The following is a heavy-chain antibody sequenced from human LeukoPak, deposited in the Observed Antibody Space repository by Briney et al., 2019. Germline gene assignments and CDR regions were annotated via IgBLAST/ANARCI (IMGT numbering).Heavy chain of an antibody. V-gene: IGHV4-39*01. J-gene: IGHJ5*02. CDR3: AGTYYDFWSGENNWFDP. CDR1: CGSISSSSYY. Sequence: ESLSLTCTVSCGSISSSSYYWGWIRQPPGKGLEWIGSIYYSGSTYYNPSLKSRVTISVDTSKNQFSLKLSSVTAADTAVYYCAGTYYDFWSGENNWFDPWGQGTLVTVSS. D-gene: IGHD3-3*01. CDR2: IYYSGST.